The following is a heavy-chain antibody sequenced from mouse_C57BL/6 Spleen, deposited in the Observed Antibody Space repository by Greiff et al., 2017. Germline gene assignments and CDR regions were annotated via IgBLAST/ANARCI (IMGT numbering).Heavy chain of an antibody. CDR1: EYEFPSHD. CDR3: ARQAYGYDGYYFDY. J-gene: IGHJ2*01. D-gene: IGHD2-2*01. V-gene: IGHV5-2*01. CDR2: INSDGGST. Sequence: EVNVVESGGGLVQPGESLKLSCESNEYEFPSHDMSWVRKTPEKRLELVAAINSDGGSTYYPDTMERRFIISRDNTKKTLYLQMSSLRSEDTALYDGARQAYGYDGYYFDYWGQGTTLTVSS.